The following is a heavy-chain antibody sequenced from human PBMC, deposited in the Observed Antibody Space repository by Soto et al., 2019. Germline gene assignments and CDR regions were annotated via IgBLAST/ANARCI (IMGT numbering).Heavy chain of an antibody. CDR3: AVDSSGYYDAFDI. Sequence: QVQLVQSGAEVKKPGASVKVSCKASGYTFTSYAMHWVRQAPGQRLEWMGWINAGNGNTKYSQKFQGRVTITRDTSASTAYMELSSLRSEDTAVYYCAVDSSGYYDAFDIWGQGTMVTVSS. D-gene: IGHD3-22*01. CDR1: GYTFTSYA. V-gene: IGHV1-3*01. J-gene: IGHJ3*02. CDR2: INAGNGNT.